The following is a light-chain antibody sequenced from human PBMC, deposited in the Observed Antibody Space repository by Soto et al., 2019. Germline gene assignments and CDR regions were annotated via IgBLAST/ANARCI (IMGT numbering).Light chain of an antibody. CDR1: QSVTDNY. J-gene: IGKJ1*01. CDR3: QQYNRAPLT. CDR2: GAS. V-gene: IGKV3-20*01. Sequence: EIVLTQSPATLSLSPGERATLSCRASQSVTDNYLACYQQKPGQAPRLVISGASSRTSGIPDRFSASGSGTDFTLPISRLEPEDVAVYYCQQYNRAPLTFGQGTKVEIK.